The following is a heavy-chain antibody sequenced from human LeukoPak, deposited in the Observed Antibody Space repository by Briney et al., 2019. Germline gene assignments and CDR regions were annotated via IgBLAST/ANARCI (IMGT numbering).Heavy chain of an antibody. V-gene: IGHV1-18*01. Sequence: GASVKVSCKASGYTFTSYGISWVRQAPGQGLEWMGWISAYNGNTNYAQKLQGRVTMTTDTSTSTAYMELRSLRSDDTAVYYCARDESLGYCSSTSCYSFAFDIWGQGTVVTVSS. D-gene: IGHD2-2*01. CDR1: GYTFTSYG. J-gene: IGHJ3*02. CDR2: ISAYNGNT. CDR3: ARDESLGYCSSTSCYSFAFDI.